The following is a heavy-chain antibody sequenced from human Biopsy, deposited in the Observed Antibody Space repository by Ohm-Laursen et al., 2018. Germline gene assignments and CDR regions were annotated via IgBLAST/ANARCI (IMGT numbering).Heavy chain of an antibody. CDR1: GFSFTGYY. V-gene: IGHV1-2*02. CDR3: ARDPRYGYGSYFDY. CDR2: ISPKSGGT. Sequence: GASVKVSCKASGFSFTGYYIHWVRQAPGQGLEWMGWISPKSGGTNYAQWFQGRVTMTRDTSISTAYMELSRLRSDDTAVYYCARDPRYGYGSYFDYWGQGTLVAVSS. J-gene: IGHJ4*02. D-gene: IGHD3-10*01.